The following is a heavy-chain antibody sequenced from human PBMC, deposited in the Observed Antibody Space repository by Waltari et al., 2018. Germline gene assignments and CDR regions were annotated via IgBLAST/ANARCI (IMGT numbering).Heavy chain of an antibody. CDR1: GFTVSSNY. D-gene: IGHD1-26*01. J-gene: IGHJ6*02. CDR2: ISGSGGST. CDR3: AKGGSYYYYGMDV. V-gene: IGHV3-23*04. Sequence: EVQLVESGGGLIQPGGSLRLSCAASGFTVSSNYMSWVRQAPGKGLEGVSAISGSGGSTYYADSVKGRFTISRDNSKNTLYLQMNSLRAEDTAVYYCAKGGSYYYYGMDVWGQGTTVTVSS.